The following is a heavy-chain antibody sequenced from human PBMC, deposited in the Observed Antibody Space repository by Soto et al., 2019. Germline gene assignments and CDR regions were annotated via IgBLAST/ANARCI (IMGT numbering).Heavy chain of an antibody. CDR3: ATAMGVIRGPPPLEMATINNWFDP. V-gene: IGHV1-24*01. CDR1: GYTLTELS. CDR2: FDPEDGET. Sequence: ASVKVSCKVSGYTLTELSMHWVRQAPGKGLEWMGGFDPEDGETIYAQKFQGRVTMTEDTSTDTAYMELSSLRSEDTAVYYCATAMGVIRGPPPLEMATINNWFDPWGQGTLVTVSS. D-gene: IGHD5-12*01. J-gene: IGHJ5*02.